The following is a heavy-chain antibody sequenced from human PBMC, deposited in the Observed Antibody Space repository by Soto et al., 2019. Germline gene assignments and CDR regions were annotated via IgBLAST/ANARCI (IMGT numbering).Heavy chain of an antibody. CDR2: VYSSGGT. V-gene: IGHV4-4*07. CDR3: ARGQRFSDWFDP. Sequence: SETLSLTCTVSGGSMSSYYWTWIRQPAGKGLEWVGRVYSSGGTHYSPSLKSRVTISLDTSKNQFSLRLLSVTDADTAVYFCARGQRFSDWFDPWGQGTLVTVSS. CDR1: GGSMSSYY. J-gene: IGHJ5*02. D-gene: IGHD3-3*01.